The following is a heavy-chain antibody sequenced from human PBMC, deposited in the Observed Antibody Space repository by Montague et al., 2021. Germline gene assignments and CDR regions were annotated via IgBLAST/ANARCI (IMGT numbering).Heavy chain of an antibody. D-gene: IGHD4-23*01. CDR3: AKGGPLDGGKNYYFLDV. CDR1: GGSFSTYF. V-gene: IGHV4-34*01. Sequence: SETLSLTCAVSGGSFSTYFWSWVRQPPGRGLEWIGEINYGGTTSNPPLHGRLTMSLDTSRNQFSLNLSSVTAADTALYYCAKGGPLDGGKNYYFLDVWGKGTTVTVS. J-gene: IGHJ6*03. CDR2: INYGGTT.